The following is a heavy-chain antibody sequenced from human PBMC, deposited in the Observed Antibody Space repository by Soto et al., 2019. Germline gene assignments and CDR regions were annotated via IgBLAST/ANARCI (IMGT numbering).Heavy chain of an antibody. D-gene: IGHD3-22*01. Sequence: ASVKVSCKASGYTFTSYYMHWVRQAPGQGLEWMGIINPSGGSTSYAQKFQGRVTMTRDTSTSTVYMELSSLRSEDTAVYYCARGEYYYDSSVSVGTDYWGQGTLVTVSS. CDR1: GYTFTSYY. CDR3: ARGEYYYDSSVSVGTDY. CDR2: INPSGGST. J-gene: IGHJ4*02. V-gene: IGHV1-46*01.